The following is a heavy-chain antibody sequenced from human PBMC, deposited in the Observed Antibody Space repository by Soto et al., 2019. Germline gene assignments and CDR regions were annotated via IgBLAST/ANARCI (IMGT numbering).Heavy chain of an antibody. J-gene: IGHJ5*02. CDR1: GDCIGTYY. D-gene: IGHD3-16*01. CDR2: VHYSGST. Sequence: SETLSLTCSVSGDCIGTYYWSWVRQPPGKGLEWLGFVHYSGSTQYNPSLKGRVTISVDMSKSQLSLKLRSVTAADTGVYYCGRESEGGDHLDWFDPWGPGTLLTVSS. V-gene: IGHV4-59*01. CDR3: GRESEGGDHLDWFDP.